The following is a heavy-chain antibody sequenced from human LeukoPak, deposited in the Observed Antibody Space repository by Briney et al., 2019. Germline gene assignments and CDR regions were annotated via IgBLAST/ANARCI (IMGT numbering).Heavy chain of an antibody. CDR3: ARDVGNSGYDHYDY. J-gene: IGHJ4*02. CDR2: INPSGGST. D-gene: IGHD5-12*01. CDR1: GYSLTDYF. Sequence: ASVKVSCKASGYSLTDYFMHWVRQAPGQGLEWMGGINPSGGSTSYAQKFQGRVTMTRDTSTGTVYMELNSLRSEDTAVYYCARDVGNSGYDHYDYWGQGTLVTVSS. V-gene: IGHV1-46*01.